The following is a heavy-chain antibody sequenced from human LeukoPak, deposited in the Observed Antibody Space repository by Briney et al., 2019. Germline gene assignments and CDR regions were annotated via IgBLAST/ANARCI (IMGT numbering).Heavy chain of an antibody. V-gene: IGHV3-23*01. CDR1: GFTFFNYA. J-gene: IGHJ4*02. CDR2: ISGSGGST. CDR3: AKEGIYEPYYFAS. D-gene: IGHD3-3*01. Sequence: GGSLRLSCAASGFTFFNYAMTWVRQAPGKGLEWVSTISGSGGSTYYADSVKGRFTISRDNSKNTLYLHMNSLRAEDTAVYYCAKEGIYEPYYFASWGQGTLVTVSS.